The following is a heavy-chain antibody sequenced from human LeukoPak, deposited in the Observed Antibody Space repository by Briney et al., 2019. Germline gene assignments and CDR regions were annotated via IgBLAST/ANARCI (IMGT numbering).Heavy chain of an antibody. CDR2: MNPNSGNT. D-gene: IGHD6-19*01. CDR3: ARGLYSSGWYRRAFDI. J-gene: IGHJ3*02. Sequence: GASVKVSCKASGYTFTSYDINRVRQATGQGLEWMGWMNPNSGNTGYAQKFQGRVTMTRNTSISTAYMELSSLRSEDTAVYYCARGLYSSGWYRRAFDIWGQGTMVTVSS. CDR1: GYTFTSYD. V-gene: IGHV1-8*01.